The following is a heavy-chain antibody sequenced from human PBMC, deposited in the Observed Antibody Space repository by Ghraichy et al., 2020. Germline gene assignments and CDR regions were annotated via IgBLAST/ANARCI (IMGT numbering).Heavy chain of an antibody. CDR2: IKSKTDGGTT. V-gene: IGHV3-15*01. CDR3: TTLHPAPGDIVVVPANYYFDY. Sequence: GGSLRLSCAASGFTFSNAWMSWVRQAPGKGLEWVGRIKSKTDGGTTDYAAPVKGRFTISRDDSKNTLYLQMNSLKTEDTAVYYCTTLHPAPGDIVVVPANYYFDYWGQGTLVTVSS. CDR1: GFTFSNAW. J-gene: IGHJ4*02. D-gene: IGHD2-2*01.